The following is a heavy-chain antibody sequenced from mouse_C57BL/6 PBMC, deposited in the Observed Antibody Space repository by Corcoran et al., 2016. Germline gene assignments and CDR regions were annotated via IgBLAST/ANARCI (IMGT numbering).Heavy chain of an antibody. CDR1: GYTFTTYR. V-gene: IGHV9-3*01. Sequence: QIQLVQSGTALKKPGETVKISCKASGYTFTTYRMSWVKQAPGKGLKCMGWINTYSGVPTFADDFKGRFAFSLETSASTAYLQINDLKDEDSATYFCARCPLGNCWISYWGQGTLVTVSS. D-gene: IGHD2-1*01. CDR3: ARCPLGNCWISY. J-gene: IGHJ3*01. CDR2: INTYSGVP.